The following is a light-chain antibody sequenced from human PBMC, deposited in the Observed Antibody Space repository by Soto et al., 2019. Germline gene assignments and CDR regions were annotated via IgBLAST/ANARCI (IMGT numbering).Light chain of an antibody. CDR2: SNN. CDR3: SAWDDSLNGYVV. Sequence: QSALTQPPSASGTPGQRVTISCSGSSSNIGSNTVNWYQHLPGTAPKLLMYSNNQRPSGVPDRFSGSKSGTSASLAISGLQSEDEAEYYCSAWDDSLNGYVVFGGGTKLTVL. CDR1: SSNIGSNT. V-gene: IGLV1-44*01. J-gene: IGLJ2*01.